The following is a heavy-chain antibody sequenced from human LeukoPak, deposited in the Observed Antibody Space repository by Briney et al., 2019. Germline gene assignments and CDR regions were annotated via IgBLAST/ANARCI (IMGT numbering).Heavy chain of an antibody. CDR2: IYHSGST. D-gene: IGHD6-13*01. CDR1: GGSISSSNW. J-gene: IGHJ2*01. Sequence: SETLSLTCAVSGGSISSSNWWSWVRQPPGKGLEWIGEIYHSGSTNYNPSLKSRVTISVDKSKNQFSLKLSSVTAADTAVYYCARDSIAAAGTRYFDLWGRGTLVTVST. V-gene: IGHV4-4*02. CDR3: ARDSIAAAGTRYFDL.